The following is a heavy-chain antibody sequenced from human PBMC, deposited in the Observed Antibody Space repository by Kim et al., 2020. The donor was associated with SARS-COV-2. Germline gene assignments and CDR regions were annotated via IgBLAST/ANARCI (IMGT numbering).Heavy chain of an antibody. D-gene: IGHD3-10*01. CDR3: ARVVSSLACDY. J-gene: IGHJ4*02. V-gene: IGHV3-48*02. CDR2: I. Sequence: IYYAHSVKGRFTISRDIAEYSLYLQLNSLRDEDTAVYYCARVVSSLACDYWGQGTLVTVSS.